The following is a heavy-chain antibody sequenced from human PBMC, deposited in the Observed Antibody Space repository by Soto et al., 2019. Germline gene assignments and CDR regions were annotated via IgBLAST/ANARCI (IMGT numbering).Heavy chain of an antibody. CDR1: GFTFGSHT. D-gene: IGHD6-19*01. J-gene: IGHJ3*02. Sequence: GGSLRLSCVASGFTFGSHTMHWVGQAPGKGLEWVTFIYPDGNGKHYAESVKGRFTTSRDNSKNTMYLQMNSLRAEDTALYYCAKDREQWLVGGAFDIWGQGTMVTVSS. V-gene: IGHV3-30-3*01. CDR3: AKDREQWLVGGAFDI. CDR2: IYPDGNGK.